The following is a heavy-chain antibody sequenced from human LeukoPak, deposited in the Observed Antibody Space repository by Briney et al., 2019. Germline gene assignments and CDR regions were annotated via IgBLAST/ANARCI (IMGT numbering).Heavy chain of an antibody. CDR2: FYNSGSF. D-gene: IGHD6-6*01. CDR3: ARGEDAIAALDY. Sequence: SETLSLTCTVSGGAISAGSFYWGWIRQPAGKGLEWVGHFYNSGSFDYNPSLESRVTISVDTSKNQFSLKLSSVTAADTAVYYCARGEDAIAALDYWGQGTLVTVSS. CDR1: GGAISAGSFY. V-gene: IGHV4-61*09. J-gene: IGHJ4*02.